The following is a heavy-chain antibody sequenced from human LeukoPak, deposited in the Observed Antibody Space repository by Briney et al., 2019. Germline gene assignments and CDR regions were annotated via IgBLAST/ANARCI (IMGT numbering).Heavy chain of an antibody. V-gene: IGHV1-2*04. CDR2: INPNSGGT. J-gene: IGHJ4*02. CDR1: GYTFTGYY. D-gene: IGHD3-10*01. CDR3: ARDNRGILWFGAPRLFYFDY. Sequence: ASVKVSCKASGYTFTGYYMHWVRQAPGQGLEWMGWINPNSGGTNYAQKFQGWVTMTRGTSISTAYMELSRLRSDDTAVYYCARDNRGILWFGAPRLFYFDYWGQGTLATVSS.